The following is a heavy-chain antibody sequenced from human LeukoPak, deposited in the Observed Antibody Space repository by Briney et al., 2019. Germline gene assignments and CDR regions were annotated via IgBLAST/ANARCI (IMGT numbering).Heavy chain of an antibody. J-gene: IGHJ4*02. Sequence: GRSLRLSCAASGFTFSSYAMHWVRKAPGKGLEWVAVISYDGSNKYYADSVKGRFTISRDNSKNTLYLQMNSLRAEDTAVYYCATPKDPITMIVVALDYWGQGTLVTVSS. V-gene: IGHV3-30-3*01. CDR1: GFTFSSYA. D-gene: IGHD3-22*01. CDR3: ATPKDPITMIVVALDY. CDR2: ISYDGSNK.